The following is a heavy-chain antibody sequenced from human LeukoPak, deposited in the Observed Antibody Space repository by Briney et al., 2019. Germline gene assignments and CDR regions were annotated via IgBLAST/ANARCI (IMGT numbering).Heavy chain of an antibody. CDR1: GDSVSSNSVA. J-gene: IGHJ4*02. D-gene: IGHD3-22*01. CDR2: TYYRPKWYN. V-gene: IGHV6-1*01. CDR3: ARLRESFTTMENFDY. Sequence: SQTLSLTCAISGDSVSSNSVAWNWIRQSPSRGLEWLGRTYYRPKWYNDYAVSVKSRITINPDASKNQFSLHLNSVTPEDTAVYYCARLRESFTTMENFDYWGQGTLVTVSS.